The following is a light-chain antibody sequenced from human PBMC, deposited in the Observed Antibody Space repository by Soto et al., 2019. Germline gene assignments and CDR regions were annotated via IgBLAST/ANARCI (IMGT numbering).Light chain of an antibody. Sequence: VLTQPASLSGSPGQSITISCTGTSSDVGGYNYVSWYQQHPGKGPNLMIYDVTNRPSGVSNRFSGSKSGNTASLTISGLQAEDEADYYCSSYTSSSTLYVFGTGTKVTVL. CDR3: SSYTSSSTLYV. J-gene: IGLJ1*01. CDR2: DVT. CDR1: SSDVGGYNY. V-gene: IGLV2-14*01.